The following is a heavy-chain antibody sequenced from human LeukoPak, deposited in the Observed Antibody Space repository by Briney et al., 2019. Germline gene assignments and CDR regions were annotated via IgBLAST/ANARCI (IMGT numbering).Heavy chain of an antibody. J-gene: IGHJ3*02. V-gene: IGHV3-43*01. Sequence: QSGGSLRLSCAASGFTFDDYTMHWVRQAPGKGLEWVSLISWDGGSTYYADSVKGRFTISRDNSKNSLYLQMNSLRAEDTALYYCARGSPSGRSAFDMWGQGTMVTVS. CDR3: ARGSPSGRSAFDM. D-gene: IGHD6-13*01. CDR2: ISWDGGST. CDR1: GFTFDDYT.